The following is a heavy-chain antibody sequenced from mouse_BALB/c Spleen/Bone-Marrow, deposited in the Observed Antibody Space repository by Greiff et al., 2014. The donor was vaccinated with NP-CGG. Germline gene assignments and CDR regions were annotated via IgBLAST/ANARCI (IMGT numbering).Heavy chain of an antibody. Sequence: EVQLQQSGPEPVMPWASVKISCKTSGYTFTDYTIYWVKQSHGKSLEWIGRINPNNGGTNYNQKFKDKATLTLDKSSSTAYMELRSLTSEDSAVYYCARGLWYYWGQGTTLTVSS. D-gene: IGHD1-1*02. J-gene: IGHJ2*01. CDR1: GYTFTDYT. V-gene: IGHV1-18*01. CDR2: INPNNGGT. CDR3: ARGLWYY.